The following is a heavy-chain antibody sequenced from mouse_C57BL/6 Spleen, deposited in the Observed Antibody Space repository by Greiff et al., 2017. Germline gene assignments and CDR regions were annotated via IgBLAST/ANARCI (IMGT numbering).Heavy chain of an antibody. CDR3: ARYSNSWYFDV. CDR1: GYTFTSYW. D-gene: IGHD2-5*01. J-gene: IGHJ1*03. V-gene: IGHV1-50*01. Sequence: QVQLQQPGAELVKPGASVKLSCKASGYTFTSYWMQWVKQRPGQGLEWIGEIDPSDSYTNYNQKFKGKATLTVDTSSSTAYMQLSSLTSEDSAVYYCARYSNSWYFDVWGTGTTVTVSS. CDR2: IDPSDSYT.